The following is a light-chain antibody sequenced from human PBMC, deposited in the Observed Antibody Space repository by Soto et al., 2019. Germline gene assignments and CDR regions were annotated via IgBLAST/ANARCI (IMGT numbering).Light chain of an antibody. CDR2: DAS. CDR1: QSIATY. V-gene: IGKV3-11*01. Sequence: EVVLTQSPATLSLSPGERATLSCRASQSIATYLAWYQQKPGRAPSLLIFDASNRATGIPARFSGSGSATDFTLTISSLEPEGFATYYCQQSSRWPPPLGHGTKVDIK. J-gene: IGKJ1*01. CDR3: QQSSRWPPP.